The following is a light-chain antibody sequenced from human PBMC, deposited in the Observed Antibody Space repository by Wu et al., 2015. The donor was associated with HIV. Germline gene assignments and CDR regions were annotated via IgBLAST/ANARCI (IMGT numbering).Light chain of an antibody. J-gene: IGKJ2*01. V-gene: IGKV3-20*01. CDR1: QTVGSRY. Sequence: ENVLTQSPGTLSLSPGERATLSCRASQTVGSRYLAWYQQRPGQAPRLLMYATSSRATGIPDRLSGSGSGTDFTLTISRLEPEDFAVYYCQQYGSSPYTFGQGTKLEIK. CDR2: ATS. CDR3: QQYGSSPYT.